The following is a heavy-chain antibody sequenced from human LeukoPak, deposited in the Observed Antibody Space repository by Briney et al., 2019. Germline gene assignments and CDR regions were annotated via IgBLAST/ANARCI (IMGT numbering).Heavy chain of an antibody. CDR1: GFTFSDYY. V-gene: IGHV3-11*06. J-gene: IGHJ4*02. D-gene: IGHD3-22*01. CDR3: ARSSRDSSGYFFDY. CDR2: ISSTSSYS. Sequence: PGGSLRLSCAASGFTFSDYYMSWVRQAPGKGLEWVSYISSTSSYSNYADSVKGRFTISRDNSQNTVDLQMNSLRAEDAAVYYCARSSRDSSGYFFDYWGQGSLVTVSS.